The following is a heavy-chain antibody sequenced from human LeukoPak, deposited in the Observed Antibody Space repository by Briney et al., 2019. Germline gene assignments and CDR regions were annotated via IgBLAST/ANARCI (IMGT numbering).Heavy chain of an antibody. Sequence: ASVKVSCKASGGTFSSYAISWMRQAPGQRLEWMGRIIPIFGTANYAQKFQGRVTITTDESTSTAYMELSSLRSEDAAAYYCARPSVPYYYDSSGYSLTFDYWGQGTLVTVSS. CDR3: ARPSVPYYYDSSGYSLTFDY. CDR2: IIPIFGTA. J-gene: IGHJ4*02. D-gene: IGHD3-22*01. CDR1: GGTFSSYA. V-gene: IGHV1-69*05.